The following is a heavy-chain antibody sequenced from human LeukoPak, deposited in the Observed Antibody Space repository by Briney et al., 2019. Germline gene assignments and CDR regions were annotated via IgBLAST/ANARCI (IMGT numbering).Heavy chain of an antibody. CDR1: GGSISSSSYY. CDR3: ARHSRGSYSRVAFWFDP. Sequence: PSETLSLTCTVSGGSISSSSYYWGWIRQPPGKGLEWIGSIYYSGSTYYNPSLKSRVTISVDTSKNQFSLKLSSATAADTAVYYCARHSRGSYSRVAFWFDPWGQGTLVTVSS. V-gene: IGHV4-39*01. CDR2: IYYSGST. J-gene: IGHJ5*02. D-gene: IGHD1-26*01.